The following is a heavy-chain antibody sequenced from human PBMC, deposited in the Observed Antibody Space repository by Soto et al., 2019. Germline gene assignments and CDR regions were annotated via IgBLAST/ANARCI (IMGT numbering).Heavy chain of an antibody. J-gene: IGHJ4*02. CDR1: GFTFSSYG. CDR3: ARAGGYSYGAFDY. D-gene: IGHD5-18*01. CDR2: IWYDGSNK. V-gene: IGHV3-33*01. Sequence: QVQLVESGGGVVQPGRSLRLSCAASGFTFSSYGMHWVRQAPGRGLEWVAVIWYDGSNKYYADSVKGRFTISRDNSKNTLYLHMTSLRAEATAVYRWARAGGYSYGAFDYWGQGTLVTVSS.